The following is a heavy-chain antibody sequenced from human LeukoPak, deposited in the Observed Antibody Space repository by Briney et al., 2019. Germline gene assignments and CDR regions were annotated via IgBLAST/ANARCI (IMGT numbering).Heavy chain of an antibody. CDR1: GYTFTSYG. Sequence: GASVKVSCKASGYTFTSYGLSWVRQAPGQGLEWMGWISAYNGNTNYAQNLQGRVTMTTDTSTSTAYMELRSLRSDDTAVYYCARDYLGSGRHYRFDNWGQGTLVTVSS. CDR2: ISAYNGNT. V-gene: IGHV1-18*01. D-gene: IGHD3-10*01. J-gene: IGHJ4*02. CDR3: ARDYLGSGRHYRFDN.